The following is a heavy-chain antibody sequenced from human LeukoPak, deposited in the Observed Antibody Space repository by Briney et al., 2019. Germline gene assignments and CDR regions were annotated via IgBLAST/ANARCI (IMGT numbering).Heavy chain of an antibody. D-gene: IGHD1-26*01. J-gene: IGHJ3*01. CDR2: ISSSSSYI. Sequence: GGSLRLSCAASGFTFSSYSMNWVRQAPGKGLEWISSISSSSSYIYYADSVKGRFTISRDNAKNSLYLQMNSLRAEDTAIYYCTTNAGTYGIDVWGQGTMVTVSS. V-gene: IGHV3-21*03. CDR3: TTNAGTYGIDV. CDR1: GFTFSSYS.